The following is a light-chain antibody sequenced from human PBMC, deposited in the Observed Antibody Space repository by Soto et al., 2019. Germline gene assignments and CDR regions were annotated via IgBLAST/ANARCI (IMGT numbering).Light chain of an antibody. J-gene: IGKJ1*01. CDR3: QQYNTSPWT. CDR1: QSISRW. Sequence: DIQMTQSPSTLSASVGDRVTLTCRASQSISRWLAWYQQRPGKAPNLLIRKAPDLESGVPSSFSGTGSGTEFSLTITSLQPYDLATYYYQQYNTSPWTFGQGTRVDIK. CDR2: KAP. V-gene: IGKV1-5*03.